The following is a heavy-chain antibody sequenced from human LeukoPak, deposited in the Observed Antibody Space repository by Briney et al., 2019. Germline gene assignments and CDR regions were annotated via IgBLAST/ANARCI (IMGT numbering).Heavy chain of an antibody. Sequence: PGGSLRLSCAASEFSVGRNYMTWVRQAPGKGLEWVSSISSSSRYIYYADSMTGRFTISRDNAKNSLYLQMHSLRAEDTAIYYCARRAATERGHSYGLDYWGQGTLVTVSS. CDR1: EFSVGRNY. V-gene: IGHV3-21*01. CDR2: ISSSSRYI. J-gene: IGHJ4*02. CDR3: ARRAATERGHSYGLDY. D-gene: IGHD5-18*01.